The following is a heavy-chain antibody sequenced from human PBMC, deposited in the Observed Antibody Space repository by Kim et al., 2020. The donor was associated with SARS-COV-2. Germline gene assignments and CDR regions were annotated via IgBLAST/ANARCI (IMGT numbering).Heavy chain of an antibody. J-gene: IGHJ6*02. CDR3: ARRWAFYGMDV. V-gene: IGHV4-39*01. Sequence: SETLSLTCTVSGGSISSSSYYWGWIRQPPGKGLEWIGSIYYSGSTYYNPSLKSRVTISVDTSKNQFSLKLSSVTAADTAVYYCARRWAFYGMDVWGQGTTVTVSS. D-gene: IGHD6-13*01. CDR2: IYYSGST. CDR1: GGSISSSSYY.